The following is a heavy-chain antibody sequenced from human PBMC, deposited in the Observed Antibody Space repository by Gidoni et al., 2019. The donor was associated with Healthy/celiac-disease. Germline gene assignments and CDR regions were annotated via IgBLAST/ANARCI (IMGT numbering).Heavy chain of an antibody. J-gene: IGHJ4*02. Sequence: QVQLVQSGAEVKKPGAAVKVSCKASGYTFTSYVISWVRQAPGQGLEWMGWISAYNGNTNYAQKLQGRVTMTTDTSTSTAYMELRSLRSDDTAVYYCASPARDPGYYGAGSYYNVWGQGTLVTVSS. CDR3: ASPARDPGYYGAGSYYNV. D-gene: IGHD3-10*01. V-gene: IGHV1-18*01. CDR2: ISAYNGNT. CDR1: GYTFTSYV.